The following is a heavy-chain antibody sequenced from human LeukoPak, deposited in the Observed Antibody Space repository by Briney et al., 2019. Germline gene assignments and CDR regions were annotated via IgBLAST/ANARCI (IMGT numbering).Heavy chain of an antibody. J-gene: IGHJ4*02. Sequence: ASVKVSCKASGYAFNTYGMNWVRQAPGQGLEWMGWINTNTGNPTYAQGFTGRFVFSLDTSVSTAYLQISSLKAEDTAVYYCARGSIGAPHHFDYWGQGTLVTVSS. CDR2: INTNTGNP. V-gene: IGHV7-4-1*02. D-gene: IGHD3-10*01. CDR3: ARGSIGAPHHFDY. CDR1: GYAFNTYG.